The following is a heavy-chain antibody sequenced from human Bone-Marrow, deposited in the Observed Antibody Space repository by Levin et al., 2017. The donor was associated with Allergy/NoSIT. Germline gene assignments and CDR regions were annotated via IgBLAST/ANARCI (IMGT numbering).Heavy chain of an antibody. CDR3: VRDDSTVGGNNWFDP. CDR2: ISTSGST. Sequence: PGGSLRLSCTVSGGSFSTFFWSWVRQPAGKGLEWVGRISTSGSTNYNPSLRSRITFSVDTSKNQFSLHLSSLTAADTAVYFCVRDDSTVGGNNWFDPWGQGTLVTVSS. D-gene: IGHD3-3*01. J-gene: IGHJ5*02. V-gene: IGHV4-4*07. CDR1: GGSFSTFF.